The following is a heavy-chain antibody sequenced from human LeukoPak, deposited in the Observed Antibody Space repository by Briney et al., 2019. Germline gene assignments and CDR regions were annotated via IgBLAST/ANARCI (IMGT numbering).Heavy chain of an antibody. Sequence: ASVKVSCKASGYTFTGYYMHWVRQAPGQGLEWMGWINPNSGGTNYAQKFQGRVTMTRDTSISTAYMELSRLRSDDTAVYYCARDRVDTMMIGGSVYWGQGTLVTVSS. V-gene: IGHV1-2*02. CDR3: ARDRVDTMMIGGSVY. CDR1: GYTFTGYY. CDR2: INPNSGGT. J-gene: IGHJ4*02. D-gene: IGHD3-22*01.